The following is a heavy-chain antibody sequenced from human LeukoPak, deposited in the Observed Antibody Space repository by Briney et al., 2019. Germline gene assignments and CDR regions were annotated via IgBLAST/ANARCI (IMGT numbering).Heavy chain of an antibody. V-gene: IGHV1-69-2*01. D-gene: IGHD1-26*01. CDR1: GYTFTDYY. J-gene: IGHJ3*02. CDR3: ARGSGSYWGLRAFDI. Sequence: ATVKLSCKVSGYTFTDYYMHWVPQAPGKGLERMGLVYPEDGETIYAEKFQGRVTITADTSTNTAYMELSSLRSEDTAVYYCARGSGSYWGLRAFDIWGQGTMVTVSS. CDR2: VYPEDGET.